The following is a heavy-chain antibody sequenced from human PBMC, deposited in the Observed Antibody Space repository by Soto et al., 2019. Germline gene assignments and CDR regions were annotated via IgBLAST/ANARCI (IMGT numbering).Heavy chain of an antibody. Sequence: EVQLLESGGGLVQPGGSLRLSCAASGFTFSSYVMSWVRQAPGKGLEWVSAISGSGGSTYYADSVKGRFTISRDNSKNTLYLQMNSLRAEDTAVYYCAKDSDYYDSSGYYYDWFDPWGQGTLVTVSS. V-gene: IGHV3-23*01. J-gene: IGHJ5*02. CDR1: GFTFSSYV. D-gene: IGHD3-22*01. CDR3: AKDSDYYDSSGYYYDWFDP. CDR2: ISGSGGST.